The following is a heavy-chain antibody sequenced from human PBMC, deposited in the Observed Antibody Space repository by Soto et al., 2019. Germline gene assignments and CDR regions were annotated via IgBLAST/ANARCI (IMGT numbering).Heavy chain of an antibody. J-gene: IGHJ4*02. Sequence: ASVKVSCKTSGYTFTSYGITWVRQAPGQGLEWMGWIGCFNGYTDYARKVQGRIMMTTDTSTNTVYMDLSSLRSDDTAVYYCARVASSGYSTFDSWGQGTLVTVSS. CDR2: IGCFNGYT. CDR3: ARVASSGYSTFDS. CDR1: GYTFTSYG. D-gene: IGHD3-22*01. V-gene: IGHV1-18*04.